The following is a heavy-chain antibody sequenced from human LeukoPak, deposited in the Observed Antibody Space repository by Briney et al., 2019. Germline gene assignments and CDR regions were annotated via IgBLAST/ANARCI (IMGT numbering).Heavy chain of an antibody. CDR1: IDSSTNYY. V-gene: IGHV4-34*01. CDR3: AREATILTGVYYFDY. D-gene: IGHD3-9*01. CDR2: INHSGST. J-gene: IGHJ4*02. Sequence: SETLSLTCAVYIDSSTNYYWNWIRQTPGKGLEWIGEINHSGSTNYNPSLKSRVTISVDTSKNQFSLKLSSVTAADTAVYYCAREATILTGVYYFDYWGQGTLVTVSS.